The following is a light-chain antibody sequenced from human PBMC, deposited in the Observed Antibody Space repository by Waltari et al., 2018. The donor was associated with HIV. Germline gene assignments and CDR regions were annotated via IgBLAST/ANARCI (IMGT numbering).Light chain of an antibody. V-gene: IGLV2-14*03. Sequence: QSALTQPASVSGSPGQSITISCTRTSSDVGTYNYVSWYQQHPGKAPKLMLFEVTKRPPGVSDRFSGSKSGNTASLTISGLQAEDEADYYCSSYTSSSIYVLFGGGTKLTVL. CDR1: SSDVGTYNY. CDR3: SSYTSSSIYVL. CDR2: EVT. J-gene: IGLJ2*01.